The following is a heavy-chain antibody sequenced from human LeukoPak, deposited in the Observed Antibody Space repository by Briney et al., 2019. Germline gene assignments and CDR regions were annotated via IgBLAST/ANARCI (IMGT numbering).Heavy chain of an antibody. CDR1: GFTFSSYA. J-gene: IGHJ4*02. V-gene: IGHV3-30-3*01. Sequence: GRSLRLSCAASGFTFSSYAMHWVRQAPGKGLEWVAVISYDGSNKYYADSVKGRFTISRDNSKNTLYLQMNSLRAEDTAVYYCARDWTGYYGSDYWGQGTLVTVSS. D-gene: IGHD3/OR15-3a*01. CDR3: ARDWTGYYGSDY. CDR2: ISYDGSNK.